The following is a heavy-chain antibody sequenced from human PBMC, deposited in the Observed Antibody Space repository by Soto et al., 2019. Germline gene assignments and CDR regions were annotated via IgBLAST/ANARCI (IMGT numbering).Heavy chain of an antibody. V-gene: IGHV3-23*01. CDR1: GFTFSSYA. CDR2: ISGSGGST. J-gene: IGHJ3*02. CDR3: AKDLPTSRDYVRFLGAFDI. Sequence: EVQLLESGGGLVQPGGSLRLSCAASGFTFSSYAMSWVRQAPGKGLEWVSAISGSGGSTYYADSVKGRFTISRDNSKNTLYLQMNSLRAEDTAVYYCAKDLPTSRDYVRFLGAFDIWGQGTMVTVSS. D-gene: IGHD4-17*01.